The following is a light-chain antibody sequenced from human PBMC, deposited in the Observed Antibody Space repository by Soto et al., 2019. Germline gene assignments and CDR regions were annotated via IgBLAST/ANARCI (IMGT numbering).Light chain of an antibody. V-gene: IGLV1-40*01. Sequence: QSVLTQPPSVSGAPGQRVTISCTGSSSNIGARYDVHWYHQFPGTAPKLLIYDNNNRPSGVPDRFPGSKSGTSASLAITGLQAEDEAEYYCQSYDSSLSRYVFGTGTKLTVL. CDR3: QSYDSSLSRYV. J-gene: IGLJ1*01. CDR1: SSNIGARYD. CDR2: DNN.